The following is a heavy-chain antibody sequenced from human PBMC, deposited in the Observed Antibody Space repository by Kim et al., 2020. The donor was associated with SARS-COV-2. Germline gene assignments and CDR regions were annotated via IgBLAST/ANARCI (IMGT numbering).Heavy chain of an antibody. D-gene: IGHD4-17*01. Sequence: GSTYYNPSLKSRVTISVDTSKNQFSLKLSSVTAADTAVYYCARLYGDYRYWGQGTLVTVSS. J-gene: IGHJ4*02. CDR2: GST. CDR3: ARLYGDYRY. V-gene: IGHV4-39*01.